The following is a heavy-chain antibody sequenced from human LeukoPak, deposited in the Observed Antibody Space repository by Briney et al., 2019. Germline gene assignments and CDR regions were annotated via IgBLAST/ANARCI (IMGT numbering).Heavy chain of an antibody. J-gene: IGHJ5*01. Sequence: ASVRIFSKASVYTFTSALIHWVRQAPGQGLEWMAKIHPSGGQTIYTQRFQGRVSLTSDSSTSTVYMERSSLTSEHTAVYYCAKDLVTGWTWHSRGQGSLGTVSS. CDR2: IHPSGGQT. CDR1: VYTFTSAL. D-gene: IGHD6-19*01. V-gene: IGHV1-46*01. CDR3: AKDLVTGWTWHS.